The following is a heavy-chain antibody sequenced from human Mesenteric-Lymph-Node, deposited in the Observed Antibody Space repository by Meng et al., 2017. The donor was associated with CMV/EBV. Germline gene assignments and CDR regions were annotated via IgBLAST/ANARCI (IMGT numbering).Heavy chain of an antibody. D-gene: IGHD3-3*01. CDR1: GGSFSAYY. Sequence: SETLSLTCAVYGGSFSAYYWSWIRQPPGKGLEWIGEINPGVSTNYNPSLKSRATISVDTSKNHFSLKLSSVTAADTAAYYCARVFKGRGNYDFWSGPNLYYYYGMDVWGQGTTVTVSS. J-gene: IGHJ6*02. CDR3: ARVFKGRGNYDFWSGPNLYYYYGMDV. V-gene: IGHV4-34*01. CDR2: INPGVST.